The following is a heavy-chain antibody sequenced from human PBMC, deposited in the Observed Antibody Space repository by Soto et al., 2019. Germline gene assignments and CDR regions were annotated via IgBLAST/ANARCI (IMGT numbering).Heavy chain of an antibody. CDR1: GGYISSSSYY. CDR2: IYYSGST. Sequence: QLQRQESGPGLVMPSETLSLTWTVSGGYISSSSYYWGWIRQPPGKGLEEIASIYYSGSTYYNPSLKSRVTISVYTSKNQFSLKLSSVTAADTAVYYCASGYDILTGYPRGDYYGMDVWGQGTTVTVSS. CDR3: ASGYDILTGYPRGDYYGMDV. V-gene: IGHV4-39*01. J-gene: IGHJ6*02. D-gene: IGHD3-9*01.